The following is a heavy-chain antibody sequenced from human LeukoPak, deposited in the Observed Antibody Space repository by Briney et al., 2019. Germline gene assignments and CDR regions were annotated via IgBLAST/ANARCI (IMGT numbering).Heavy chain of an antibody. J-gene: IGHJ6*03. CDR1: GGSFSGYY. D-gene: IGHD6-19*01. V-gene: IGHV4-34*01. CDR3: ARGVVAGSLGDYYYYMDA. CDR2: INHRGSA. Sequence: SETLSLTCAVYGGSFSGYYWTWIRQSPGKAPEWVGEINHRGSAHYAPPHRSRVTISVDTAKNQYSLRLNSVTAADTAVYYCARGVVAGSLGDYYYYMDAWGKGTTVTVSS.